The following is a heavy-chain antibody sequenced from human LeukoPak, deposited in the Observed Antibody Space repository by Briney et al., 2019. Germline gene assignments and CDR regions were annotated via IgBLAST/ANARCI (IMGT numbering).Heavy chain of an antibody. V-gene: IGHV3-53*01. J-gene: IGHJ2*01. D-gene: IGHD5-24*01. CDR3: ARDLAVGRWPLWHFDL. Sequence: GGSLRLSCAASGFTVSSNYMSWVRQAPGKGLEWVSVFYSGGATYYADSVKGRFTISRDKSKNTLYLQMNSLRAEDTAVYFCARDLAVGRWPLWHFDLWGRGTLVTVSS. CDR2: FYSGGAT. CDR1: GFTVSSNY.